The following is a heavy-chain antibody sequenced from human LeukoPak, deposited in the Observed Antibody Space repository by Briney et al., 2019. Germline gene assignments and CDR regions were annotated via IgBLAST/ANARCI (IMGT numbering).Heavy chain of an antibody. D-gene: IGHD3-10*01. CDR1: GYSFTSSW. J-gene: IGHJ4*02. CDR3: ARRNDYYFGSGTYRYYFDY. V-gene: IGHV5-51*01. CDR2: IYPGDSDI. Sequence: GESLKISCKASGYSFTSSWIGWVRQMPGKGLEWMGIIYPGDSDIRYSPSFQGQVTISADESISTAYLQWSSLKASDTAVYYCARRNDYYFGSGTYRYYFDYWGQGTLVTVSS.